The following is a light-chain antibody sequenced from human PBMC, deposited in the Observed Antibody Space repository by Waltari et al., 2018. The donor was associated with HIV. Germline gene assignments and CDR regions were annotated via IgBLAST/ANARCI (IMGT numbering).Light chain of an antibody. CDR2: GNS. Sequence: QSVVTQPPSVSGAPGQRVTISCTGSSSNIGAGYDVHWYQQLPGTAPKLLIYGNSNRPSGVPDRFSGSKSGTSASLAITGLQAEDEADYYCQSYDSSLSGSDVVFGRGTELTVL. J-gene: IGLJ2*01. CDR1: SSNIGAGYD. CDR3: QSYDSSLSGSDVV. V-gene: IGLV1-40*01.